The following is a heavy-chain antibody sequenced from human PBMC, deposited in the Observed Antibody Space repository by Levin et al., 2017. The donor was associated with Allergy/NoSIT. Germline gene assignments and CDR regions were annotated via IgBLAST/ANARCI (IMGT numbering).Heavy chain of an antibody. D-gene: IGHD4-17*01. Sequence: GGSLRLSCAASGFTFRNFVIHWVRQAPGKGLEWVPVISYDGTNRYYADSVKGRFTISRDNSKNTLYLQMNSLRAEDTAVYYCARDYGDYGGTFDIWGQGTLVTVSS. CDR2: ISYDGTNR. CDR3: ARDYGDYGGTFDI. J-gene: IGHJ3*02. V-gene: IGHV3-30-3*01. CDR1: GFTFRNFV.